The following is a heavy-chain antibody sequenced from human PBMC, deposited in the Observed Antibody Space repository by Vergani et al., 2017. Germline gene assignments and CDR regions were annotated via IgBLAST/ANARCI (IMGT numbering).Heavy chain of an antibody. Sequence: QVQLVESGGGVVQPGRSLRLSCAASGFTFSSYAMHWVRQAPGKGLEWVAVISYDGSNKYYADSVKGRFTISRDNSKNTLYLQMNSLRAEDTAVYYCARDLGRLGVATTTGNCWGEGGLVSVSS. CDR2: ISYDGSNK. V-gene: IGHV3-30*01. CDR3: ARDLGRLGVATTTGNC. J-gene: IGHJ4*02. D-gene: IGHD2-15*01. CDR1: GFTFSSYA.